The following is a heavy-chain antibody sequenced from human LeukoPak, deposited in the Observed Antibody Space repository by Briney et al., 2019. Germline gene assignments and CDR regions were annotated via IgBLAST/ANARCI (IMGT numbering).Heavy chain of an antibody. V-gene: IGHV1-8*03. Sequence: ASVKVSCKASGYTFTGYYMHWVRQAPGQGLEWMGWMNPNSGNTGYAQKFQGRVTITRNTSISTAYMELSSLRSEDTAVYYCARVTSAVAGGDYWGQGTLVTVSS. J-gene: IGHJ4*02. CDR1: GYTFTGYY. CDR2: MNPNSGNT. CDR3: ARVTSAVAGGDY. D-gene: IGHD6-19*01.